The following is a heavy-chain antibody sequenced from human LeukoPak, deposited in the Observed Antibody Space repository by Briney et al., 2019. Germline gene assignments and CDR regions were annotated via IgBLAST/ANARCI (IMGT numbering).Heavy chain of an antibody. J-gene: IGHJ4*02. CDR3: ARHSPTSLSSSTVAKRRIDY. Sequence: SETLSLTCAVYGGSFSGYYWSWIRQPPGKGLEWIGEINHSGSTNYNPSLKSRVTISVDTSKNQFSLKLSSVTAADTAVYYCARHSPTSLSSSTVAKRRIDYWGQGTLVTVSS. CDR2: INHSGST. CDR1: GGSFSGYY. V-gene: IGHV4-34*01. D-gene: IGHD2-2*01.